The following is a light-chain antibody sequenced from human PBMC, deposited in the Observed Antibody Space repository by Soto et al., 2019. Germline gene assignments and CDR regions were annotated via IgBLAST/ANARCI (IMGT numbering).Light chain of an antibody. V-gene: IGKV1-5*03. Sequence: DFQMTQSPSTLSASVGDSVTNTCRASQSIHTWLAWYQQKPGRTPKLLIYKASVLESGVPSRFSGSGSGTEFTLTISSLQPDDFATYYCQQYNSHPYTFGRGTKLQIK. CDR2: KAS. CDR3: QQYNSHPYT. CDR1: QSIHTW. J-gene: IGKJ2*01.